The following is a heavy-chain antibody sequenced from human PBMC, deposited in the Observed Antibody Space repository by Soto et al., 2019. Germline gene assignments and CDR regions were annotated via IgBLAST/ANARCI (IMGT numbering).Heavy chain of an antibody. V-gene: IGHV1-18*01. CDR1: GYTFAHYG. D-gene: IGHD2-2*01. CDR3: ARGGQECSSTGWSYIYDGMDV. J-gene: IGHJ6*02. Sequence: QVQLVQSGAEVKKPGASVKVSCKASGYTFAHYGIGWVRQAPGQGLEWVGWISAYNGNTHHAQNVQGRVTMTTDTFTSTAYMELRSLRSDDTAVYYCARGGQECSSTGWSYIYDGMDVWGQGTTVTVSS. CDR2: ISAYNGNT.